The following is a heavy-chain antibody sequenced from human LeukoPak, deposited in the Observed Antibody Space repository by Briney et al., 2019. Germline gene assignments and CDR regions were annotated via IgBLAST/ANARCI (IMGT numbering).Heavy chain of an antibody. Sequence: GGSLRLSCAVSGFTFSSFSMAWVRQAPGKGLEWVARIKSKSDGGIKDYAAPVKGTFTISRDDSENTVYLQMNSLKIEDTAVYYCATGRSGYFDSWGQGTLVFVSS. CDR3: ATGRSGYFDS. V-gene: IGHV3-15*01. J-gene: IGHJ4*02. CDR1: GFTFSSFS. CDR2: IKSKSDGGIK.